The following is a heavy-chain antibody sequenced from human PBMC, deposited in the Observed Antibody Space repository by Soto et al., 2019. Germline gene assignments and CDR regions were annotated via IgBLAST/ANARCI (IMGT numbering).Heavy chain of an antibody. V-gene: IGHV1-69*13. CDR3: ERWALGIVGATNFDY. CDR2: IRPIFGTA. Sequence: SVKVSCEASVGTFSSYAISWLRQAPRQGLEWMGGIRPIFGTANYAQKFQGRVTITADESTSTAYIELSSLRSEDTAVYYCERWALGIVGATNFDYWGQGTLVTVSS. J-gene: IGHJ4*02. CDR1: VGTFSSYA. D-gene: IGHD1-26*01.